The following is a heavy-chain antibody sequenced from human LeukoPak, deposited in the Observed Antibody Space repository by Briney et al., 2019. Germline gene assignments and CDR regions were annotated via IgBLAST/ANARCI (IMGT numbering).Heavy chain of an antibody. V-gene: IGHV3-30*02. Sequence: GGSLRLSCAASGFTFSHHGMHWVRQAPGKGLEWVAFIRYDGSNKYYADSVKGRFTISRDNSKNTLYLQMNSLRAEDTAVYYCAKDLTGSSWTFDYWGQGTLVTVSS. CDR1: GFTFSHHG. CDR3: AKDLTGSSWTFDY. CDR2: IRYDGSNK. D-gene: IGHD6-13*01. J-gene: IGHJ4*02.